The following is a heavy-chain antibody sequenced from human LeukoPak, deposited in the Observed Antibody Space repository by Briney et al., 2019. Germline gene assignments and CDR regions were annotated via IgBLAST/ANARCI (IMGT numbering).Heavy chain of an antibody. Sequence: SSETLSLTCAVYGGSFSGYYWSWIRQPPGKGLEWIGEINHSGSTNYNPSLKSRVTISVDTSKNQFSLKLSSVTAADTAVYYCADNYDSSGYSYYWGQGTLVTVSS. D-gene: IGHD3-22*01. CDR2: INHSGST. J-gene: IGHJ4*02. CDR1: GGSFSGYY. V-gene: IGHV4-34*01. CDR3: ADNYDSSGYSYY.